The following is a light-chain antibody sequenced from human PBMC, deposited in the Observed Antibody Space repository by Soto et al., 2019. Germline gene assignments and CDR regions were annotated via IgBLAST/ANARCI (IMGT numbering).Light chain of an antibody. CDR2: VAS. Sequence: EIVMTQSPATLSVSPGERATLSCRASQSVSSNLAWYQQKPGQTPKLLIYVASTRATGIPARFSGSGSGTEFTLTISSLQSEDFAVYYCQKYNVWPLTFGGGTKVELK. V-gene: IGKV3-15*01. CDR3: QKYNVWPLT. J-gene: IGKJ4*01. CDR1: QSVSSN.